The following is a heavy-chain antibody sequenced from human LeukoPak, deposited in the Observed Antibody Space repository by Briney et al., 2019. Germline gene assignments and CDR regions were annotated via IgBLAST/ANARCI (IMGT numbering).Heavy chain of an antibody. V-gene: IGHV4-34*01. D-gene: IGHD6-13*01. CDR1: GGSFSGYY. Sequence: SETLSLTCAVYGGSFSGYYWSWIRQPPGKGLEWIGEINHSGSTNYNPSLKSRVTISVDTSKNQFSLKLSSVTAADTAVYYCARRCIAAAGSFDYWGQGTLVTVSS. CDR3: ARRCIAAAGSFDY. J-gene: IGHJ4*02. CDR2: INHSGST.